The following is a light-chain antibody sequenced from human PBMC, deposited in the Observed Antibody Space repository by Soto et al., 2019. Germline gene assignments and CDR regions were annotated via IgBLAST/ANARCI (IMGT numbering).Light chain of an antibody. J-gene: IGKJ4*01. CDR3: QQYHKWPPLT. V-gene: IGKV3-15*01. CDR2: DAS. Sequence: EIVMTQSPATLSVSPGERATLSCRASQSVSSDLAWYQQRPGQAPRLLIYDASTRATGIPGRFSGSGSGTEFTLSIGSLQSEDFAVYYCQQYHKWPPLTVGGGNKVEI. CDR1: QSVSSD.